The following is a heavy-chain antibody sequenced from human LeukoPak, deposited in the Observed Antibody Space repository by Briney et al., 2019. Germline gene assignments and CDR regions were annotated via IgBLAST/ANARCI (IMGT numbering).Heavy chain of an antibody. V-gene: IGHV4-39*07. Sequence: PSETLSLTCTVCGGSISSSSYYWSWIRQPPGKGLEWIGEINHSGSTNYNPSLKSRVTISVDTSKNQFSLKLSSVTAADTAVYYCARGYFAFAIWGQGTMVTVSS. D-gene: IGHD6-13*01. J-gene: IGHJ3*02. CDR3: ARGYFAFAI. CDR1: GGSISSSSYY. CDR2: INHSGST.